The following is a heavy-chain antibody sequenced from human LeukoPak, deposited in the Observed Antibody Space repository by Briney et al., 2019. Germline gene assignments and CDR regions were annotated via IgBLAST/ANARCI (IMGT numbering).Heavy chain of an antibody. CDR1: GFTFSNAW. V-gene: IGHV3-15*01. CDR2: IKSKTDGGTT. J-gene: IGHJ5*02. D-gene: IGHD6-13*01. Sequence: PGGSLRLSCAASGFTFSNAWMSWVRQAPGKGLEWVGRIKSKTDGGTTDYAAPVKGRFTISRDDSKNTLYLQMNSLKTEDTAVYYCAKDQGYSSSRWDPWGQGTLVTVSS. CDR3: AKDQGYSSSRWDP.